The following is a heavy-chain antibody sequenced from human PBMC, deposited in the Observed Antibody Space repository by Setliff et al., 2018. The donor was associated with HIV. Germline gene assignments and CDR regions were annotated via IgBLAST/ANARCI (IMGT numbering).Heavy chain of an antibody. CDR2: ISSSGTT. D-gene: IGHD2-15*01. CDR3: ARLGRAIDDGGSSLRLDF. V-gene: IGHV4-4*09. J-gene: IGHJ4*02. CDR1: DDSFSNYD. Sequence: ASETLSLTCVVSDDSFSNYDWTWIRQPPGKALEWIGYISSSGTTNYNPSLRSRVTISIETSNTRFSLWLRSVTAADTATYFCARLGRAIDDGGSSLRLDFWGQGMLVTVS.